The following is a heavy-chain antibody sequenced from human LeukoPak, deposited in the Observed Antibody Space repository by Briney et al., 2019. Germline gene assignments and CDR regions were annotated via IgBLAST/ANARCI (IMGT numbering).Heavy chain of an antibody. J-gene: IGHJ3*02. CDR2: INAGNGNT. CDR1: GYTFTSYA. D-gene: IGHD1-26*01. V-gene: IGHV1-3*01. Sequence: GASVKVSCKASGYTFTSYAMHWVRQAPGQRLEWMGWINAGNGNTKYSQKFQGRVTITRDTSASTAYMELSSLRSEDTAVYYCARGRRVGATLGAFDIWGQGTMVTVSS. CDR3: ARGRRVGATLGAFDI.